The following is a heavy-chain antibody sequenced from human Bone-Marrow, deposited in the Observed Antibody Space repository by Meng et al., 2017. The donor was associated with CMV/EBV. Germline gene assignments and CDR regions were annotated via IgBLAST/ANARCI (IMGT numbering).Heavy chain of an antibody. D-gene: IGHD1-20*01. CDR2: ISAYNGNT. V-gene: IGHV1-18*01. J-gene: IGHJ3*02. CDR1: GYTFTSYG. CDR3: AREVGHKSNWRRLGDAFDI. Sequence: ASVKVSCKASGYTFTSYGISWVRQAPGQGLEWMGWISAYNGNTKYAQRLQDRLTMTTDTSATTAYMELRSLSSDDTAVYYCAREVGHKSNWRRLGDAFDIWGQGTMVTVSS.